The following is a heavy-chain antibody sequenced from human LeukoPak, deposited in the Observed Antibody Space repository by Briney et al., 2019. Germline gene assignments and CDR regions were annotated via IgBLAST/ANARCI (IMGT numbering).Heavy chain of an antibody. Sequence: PGGSLRLSCAASGFTFSSYAMSWVRQAPGKGLEWVSTISGSGDNTYHADSVKGRFTISRDNSKNTLYLQMNSLRAEDTAVYYCAKPDSSGFYWGQGTLVTVSS. CDR3: AKPDSSGFY. CDR1: GFTFSSYA. V-gene: IGHV3-23*01. CDR2: ISGSGDNT. J-gene: IGHJ4*02. D-gene: IGHD3-22*01.